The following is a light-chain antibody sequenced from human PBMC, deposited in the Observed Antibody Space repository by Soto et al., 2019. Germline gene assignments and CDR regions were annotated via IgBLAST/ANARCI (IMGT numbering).Light chain of an antibody. CDR2: YDS. Sequence: SYELIQPPSVSVAPGKTARITCGGNNIGSKSVHWYQQKPGQAPVLVIYYDSDRPSGIPERFSGSNSGNTATLTISRVEAGDEADYYCQVWDSSSDHRVVFGGGTKLTVL. CDR1: NIGSKS. CDR3: QVWDSSSDHRVV. J-gene: IGLJ2*01. V-gene: IGLV3-21*04.